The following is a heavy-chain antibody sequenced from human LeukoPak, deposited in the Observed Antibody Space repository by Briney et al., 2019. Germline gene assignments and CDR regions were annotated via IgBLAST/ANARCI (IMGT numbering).Heavy chain of an antibody. Sequence: GGSLRLSCAASGFTFSSYGMHWVRQAPGKGLEWVAFIRYDGSNKYYADSVKGRFTISRDNSKNTLYLQMNSLRAEDTAVYYCARESGPSTSWCYFDYWGQGTLVTVSS. CDR1: GFTFSSYG. CDR2: IRYDGSNK. V-gene: IGHV3-30*02. J-gene: IGHJ4*02. CDR3: ARESGPSTSWCYFDY. D-gene: IGHD6-13*01.